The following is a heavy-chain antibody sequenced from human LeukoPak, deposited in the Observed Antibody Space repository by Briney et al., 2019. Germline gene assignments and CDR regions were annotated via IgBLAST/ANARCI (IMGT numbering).Heavy chain of an antibody. J-gene: IGHJ4*02. CDR2: IVPSGST. D-gene: IGHD6-25*01. CDR1: GASIRSYY. CDR3: AKEGAAPSPDFDY. V-gene: IGHV4-4*07. Sequence: SETLSLTCTVSGASIRSYYWSWIRQPAGKGLEWIGRIVPSGSTNYNPSLKSRVTMSVDTSKNQFSLKLNSVTAADTAVYYCAKEGAAPSPDFDYWGQGTLVIVSS.